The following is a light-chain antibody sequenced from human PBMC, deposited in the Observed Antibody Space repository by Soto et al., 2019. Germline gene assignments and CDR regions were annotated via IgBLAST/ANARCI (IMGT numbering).Light chain of an antibody. CDR2: ATS. Sequence: DIQMTQSPSSLSASVGDRVTITCRASQSISTYLIWYQQKPGKAPKLLIYATSSLESGVPSRFSGSGSGTEFTLTINNLQPDDLATYICQQYKSYSTFGRGTKVDIK. V-gene: IGKV1-39*01. CDR3: QQYKSYST. CDR1: QSISTY. J-gene: IGKJ1*01.